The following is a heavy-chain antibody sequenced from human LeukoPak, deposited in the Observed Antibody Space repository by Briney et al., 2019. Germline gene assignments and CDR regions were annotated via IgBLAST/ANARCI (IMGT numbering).Heavy chain of an antibody. Sequence: SETLSLTCAVSGGSISSYYWSWIRQPAGKGLEWIGRIYTSGSTNYNPSLKSRVTMSVDTSKNQFSLKLSSVTAADTAVYYCARDVYYYDSSGYLFDYWGQGTLVTVSS. CDR3: ARDVYYYDSSGYLFDY. CDR1: GGSISSYY. CDR2: IYTSGST. D-gene: IGHD3-22*01. J-gene: IGHJ4*02. V-gene: IGHV4-4*07.